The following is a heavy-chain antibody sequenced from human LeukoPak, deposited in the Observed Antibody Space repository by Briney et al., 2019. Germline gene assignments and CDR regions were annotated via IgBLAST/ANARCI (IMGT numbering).Heavy chain of an antibody. CDR3: ARAASWSPIGDSYYYMDV. V-gene: IGHV1-8*02. J-gene: IGHJ6*03. Sequence: GASVKVSCKASGYTFTSYAMNWVRQAPGQGLEWMGWMNPNSGNTGYAQKFQGRVTMTRDTSISTVYMELSGLRSEDTAVYYCARAASWSPIGDSYYYMDVWGKGTTVAISS. CDR2: MNPNSGNT. CDR1: GYTFTSYA. D-gene: IGHD6-13*01.